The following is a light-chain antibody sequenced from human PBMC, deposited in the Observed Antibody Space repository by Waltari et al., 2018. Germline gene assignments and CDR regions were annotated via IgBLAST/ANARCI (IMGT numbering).Light chain of an antibody. J-gene: IGKJ2*01. CDR3: QQYNNWYT. CDR2: GAS. CDR1: QSVTSN. V-gene: IGKV3-15*01. Sequence: EMLMTQSPATLSVSPGERATLSCRASQSVTSNLAWYQQKPGQAPRLLIYGASTRATGIPARFSGSGSGTEFTLTISSLQSEDFAVYYCQQYNNWYTFGQGTKLEFK.